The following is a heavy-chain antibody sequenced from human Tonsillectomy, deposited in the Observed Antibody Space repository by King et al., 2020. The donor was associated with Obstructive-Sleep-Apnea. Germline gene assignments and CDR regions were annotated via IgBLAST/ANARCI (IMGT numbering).Heavy chain of an antibody. J-gene: IGHJ4*02. CDR2: ISHDASNK. CDR3: ARENYGSYFDY. V-gene: IGHV3-30*04. D-gene: IGHD4-17*01. CDR1: GFTFSSYA. Sequence: VQLVESGGGVVQPGRSLTLSCAASGFTFSSYAMHWVRQAAGKGLEWVTFISHDASNKYYADSVKGRFTFSRDNSKSTVYLQMNSLRAEDTAVYYCARENYGSYFDYWGQGTLVTVSS.